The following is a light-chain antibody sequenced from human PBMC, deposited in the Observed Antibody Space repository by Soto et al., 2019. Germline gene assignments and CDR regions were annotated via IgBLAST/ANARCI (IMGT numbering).Light chain of an antibody. V-gene: IGLV1-36*01. CDR1: SSNIGHNA. CDR3: AAWDDSLNGVV. Sequence: QSVLTQPPSVSEAPRQRVTISCSESSSNIGHNAVNWYQQLPGKAPKLLIYYDDLLPSGVSDRFSGSKSGTSASLAISGLQSEDEADYYCAAWDDSLNGVVFGGGTKLTVL. CDR2: YDD. J-gene: IGLJ2*01.